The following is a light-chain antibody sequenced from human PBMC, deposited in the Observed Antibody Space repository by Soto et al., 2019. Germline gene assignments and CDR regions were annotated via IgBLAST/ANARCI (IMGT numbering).Light chain of an antibody. CDR2: GNS. Sequence: QSVLTQPPSVSGAPGQRVTISCTGSSSNIGAGYDVHWYQQLPGTAPKLLIYGNSNRPSGVPDRFSGSKSGTSASLAITGLQAEDEADYCCQSYDSSLSGVVFGGVTKLTVL. J-gene: IGLJ2*01. CDR3: QSYDSSLSGVV. V-gene: IGLV1-40*01. CDR1: SSNIGAGYD.